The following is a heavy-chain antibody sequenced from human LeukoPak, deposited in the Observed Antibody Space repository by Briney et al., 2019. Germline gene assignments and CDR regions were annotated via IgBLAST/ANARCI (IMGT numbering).Heavy chain of an antibody. CDR2: IKQDGSEK. CDR3: AKAADCSGGSCYSFLFDY. V-gene: IGHV3-7*03. J-gene: IGHJ4*02. Sequence: GGSLRLSCAASGFTFSSYWMSWVRQAPGKGLEWVANIKQDGSEKYYVDSVKGRFTISRDNAKNSLYLQMNSLRAEDTAVYYCAKAADCSGGSCYSFLFDYWGQGTLVTVSS. D-gene: IGHD2-15*01. CDR1: GFTFSSYW.